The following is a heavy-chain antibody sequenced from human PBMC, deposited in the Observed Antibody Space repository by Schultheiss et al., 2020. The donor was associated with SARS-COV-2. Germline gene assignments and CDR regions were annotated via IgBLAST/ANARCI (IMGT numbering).Heavy chain of an antibody. CDR1: GFTFSSYA. CDR2: ISSNGGST. Sequence: GGSLRLSCSASGFTFSSYAMHWVRQAPGKGLEYVSAISSNGGSTYYSDSVKGRFRISRDISKNTLYLQMSSLRVEDTAVYYCVKALEVTGFYTAFDYWGQGTLVTVSS. D-gene: IGHD3-9*01. J-gene: IGHJ4*02. CDR3: VKALEVTGFYTAFDY. V-gene: IGHV3-64D*06.